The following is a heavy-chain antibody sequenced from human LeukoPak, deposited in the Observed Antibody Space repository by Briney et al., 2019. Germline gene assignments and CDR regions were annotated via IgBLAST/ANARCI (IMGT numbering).Heavy chain of an antibody. CDR2: INPNSGGT. J-gene: IGHJ4*02. CDR1: GYTFTGYY. CDR3: ARDLLRGYDFFDY. V-gene: IGHV1-2*02. D-gene: IGHD5-12*01. Sequence: ASVKVSCKASGYTFTGYYMHWVRQAPGQGLEWMGWINPNSGGTNYAQKFQGRVTMTRDTSISTAYMELSRLRSDDTAVYYCARDLLRGYDFFDYWGQGTLATVSS.